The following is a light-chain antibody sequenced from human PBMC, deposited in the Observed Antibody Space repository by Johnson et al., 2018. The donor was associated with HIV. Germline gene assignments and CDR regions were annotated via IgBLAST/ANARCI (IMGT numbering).Light chain of an antibody. CDR1: SSNIGNNY. CDR2: ENN. Sequence: QSVLTQPPSVSAAPGQKVTISCSGSSSNIGNNYVSWYQQLPGTAPKLLIYENNKRPSGIPDRFSGSKYGTSATLGITGLQTGDEADYYCGTWDTSLSVGGFFGTGTKVTVL. J-gene: IGLJ1*01. V-gene: IGLV1-51*02. CDR3: GTWDTSLSVGGF.